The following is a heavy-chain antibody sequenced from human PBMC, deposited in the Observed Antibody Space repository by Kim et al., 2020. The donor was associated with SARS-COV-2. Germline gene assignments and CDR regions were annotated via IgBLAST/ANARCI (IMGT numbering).Heavy chain of an antibody. Sequence: GGSLRLSCVASGFTFSSYAMSWVRQAPGKGLEWVSVIYSGGSSTYYADSVKGRFTISRDNSKNTLYLQMNSLRAEDTAVYYCAKDLGPGGMDVWGQGTTVTVSS. CDR2: IYSGGSST. D-gene: IGHD7-27*01. J-gene: IGHJ6*02. CDR1: GFTFSSYA. CDR3: AKDLGPGGMDV. V-gene: IGHV3-23*03.